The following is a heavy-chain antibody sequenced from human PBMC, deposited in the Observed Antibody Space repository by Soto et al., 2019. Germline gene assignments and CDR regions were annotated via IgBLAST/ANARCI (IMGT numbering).Heavy chain of an antibody. J-gene: IGHJ4*02. CDR1: GFTFSRCD. V-gene: IGHV3-21*01. CDR3: XRECVDTVTSITIPFDY. CDR2: ISSSASYM. Sequence: PGGSLRLSCATSGFTFSRCDMNWVRQAPGKGLEWVSFISSSASYMYYADSVKGRFTISRDNSKKSLYLQMNSLRADDTAVYYCXRECVDTVTSITIPFDYWGQGALGTVSS. D-gene: IGHD5-12*01.